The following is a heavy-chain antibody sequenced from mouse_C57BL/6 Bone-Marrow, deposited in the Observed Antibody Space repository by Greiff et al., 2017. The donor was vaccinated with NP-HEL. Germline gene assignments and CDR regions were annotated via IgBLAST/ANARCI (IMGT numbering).Heavy chain of an antibody. D-gene: IGHD1-1*01. Sequence: EVMLVESGGGLVKPGGSLKLSCAASGFTFSDYGMHWVRQAPEKGLEWVAYISSGSSTIYYADTVKGRFTISRDNAQNTLFLHMTRLRSEDAAMYYCAREGDYGSRTGAWFAYWGQGTLVTVSA. CDR2: ISSGSSTI. CDR1: GFTFSDYG. J-gene: IGHJ3*01. CDR3: AREGDYGSRTGAWFAY. V-gene: IGHV5-17*01.